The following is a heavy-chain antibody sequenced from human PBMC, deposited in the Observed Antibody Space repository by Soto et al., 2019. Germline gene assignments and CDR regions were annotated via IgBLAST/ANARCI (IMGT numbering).Heavy chain of an antibody. CDR1: GDTFSSYA. CDR2: ITPVFGVP. D-gene: IGHD3-3*02. CDR3: ARESNISWRWFDP. Sequence: QVQLVQSGAEVKKPGSSVKVSCKASGDTFSSYAISWVRQAPGQGLEWMGGITPVFGVPNYAQRFLGRLTITADESTTTAYMELGSLTSEDTAVYYCARESNISWRWFDPWGQGTLVTVSS. V-gene: IGHV1-69*01. J-gene: IGHJ5*02.